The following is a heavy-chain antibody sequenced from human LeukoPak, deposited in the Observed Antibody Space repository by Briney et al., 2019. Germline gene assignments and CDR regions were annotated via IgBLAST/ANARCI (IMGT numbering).Heavy chain of an antibody. Sequence: GRSLRLSCAASGFTFSSYWMHWVRQAPGKGLVWVSRINSDGSSTNYTDSVKGRFTISRDNAKNTPYLQMNSLRAEDTAVYYCARGTFSGSHWGQGTLVTVSS. CDR2: INSDGSST. CDR3: ARGTFSGSH. V-gene: IGHV3-74*01. CDR1: GFTFSSYW. D-gene: IGHD1-26*01. J-gene: IGHJ4*02.